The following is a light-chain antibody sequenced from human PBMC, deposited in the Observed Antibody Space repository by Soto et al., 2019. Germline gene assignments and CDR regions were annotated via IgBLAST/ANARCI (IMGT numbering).Light chain of an antibody. Sequence: DIQMTQSPSTLSASVGDRVTVTCRASQSVSTWLAWYQQKPGKAPNLLIYDASNLESGVPSRFSGSGSGTEFTLTISGLQPDDIATYYCQHYNSYSWTFGQGTMVDIK. CDR3: QHYNSYSWT. J-gene: IGKJ1*01. V-gene: IGKV1-5*01. CDR2: DAS. CDR1: QSVSTW.